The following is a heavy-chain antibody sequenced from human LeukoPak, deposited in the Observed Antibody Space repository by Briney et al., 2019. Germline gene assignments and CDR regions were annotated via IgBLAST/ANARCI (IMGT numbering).Heavy chain of an antibody. V-gene: IGHV3-15*01. CDR2: IKSETDGGTA. D-gene: IGHD5-24*01. CDR3: TTRLNRDGFHWAYDY. Sequence: PGGSLRLSCAASGFTFNNPWMSWVRPAPGKGLEWVARIKSETDGGTADYAAPVKGRFTISRDDSKHTLYLQMNSLQTEDTGVYYCTTRLNRDGFHWAYDYWGQGTLVTVSS. CDR1: GFTFNNPW. J-gene: IGHJ4*02.